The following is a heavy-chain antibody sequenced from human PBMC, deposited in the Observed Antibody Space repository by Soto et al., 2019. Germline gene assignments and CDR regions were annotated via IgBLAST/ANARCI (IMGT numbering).Heavy chain of an antibody. CDR1: GFTFSSYA. CDR2: ISGSGGST. V-gene: IGHV3-23*01. Sequence: GGSLRLSCAASGFTFSSYAMSWVRQAPGKGLEWVSAISGSGGSTSYTDSVKVRFTISRDNSKNTLYLQMNSLRAEDTAVYYCAKAPSNSFRTIPMIVVVIDNFQHWGQGTLVTVSS. D-gene: IGHD3-22*01. J-gene: IGHJ1*01. CDR3: AKAPSNSFRTIPMIVVVIDNFQH.